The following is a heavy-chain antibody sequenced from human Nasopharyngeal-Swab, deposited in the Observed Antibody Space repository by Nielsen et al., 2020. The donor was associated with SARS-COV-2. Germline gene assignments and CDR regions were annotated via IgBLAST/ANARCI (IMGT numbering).Heavy chain of an antibody. D-gene: IGHD3-3*01. CDR3: AREKDFWGGSHYFYMDV. CDR1: GFTFSIYW. J-gene: IGHJ6*03. CDR2: MNEDGSEK. V-gene: IGHV3-7*05. Sequence: GESLKISCAASGFTFSIYWMTWVRQAPGRGLEWVSNMNEDGSEKNYVDSVKGRFTISRDNAKNLLYLQMNSLRAKDTAVYYCAREKDFWGGSHYFYMDVWGKATTVTVSS.